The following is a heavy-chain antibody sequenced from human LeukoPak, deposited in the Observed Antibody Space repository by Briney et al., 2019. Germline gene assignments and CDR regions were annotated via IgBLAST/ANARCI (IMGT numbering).Heavy chain of an antibody. D-gene: IGHD5-24*01. CDR2: ISSSSSYI. CDR3: GRETGYRTYYFDY. V-gene: IGHV3-21*01. Sequence: GGSLRLSCAASGFTLSSYSMNWVRQAPGKGLEWVSSISSSSSYIYYADSVKGRFTISRDNAKNSLYLQMNSLRAEDTAVYYCGRETGYRTYYFDYWGQGTLVTVSS. CDR1: GFTLSSYS. J-gene: IGHJ4*02.